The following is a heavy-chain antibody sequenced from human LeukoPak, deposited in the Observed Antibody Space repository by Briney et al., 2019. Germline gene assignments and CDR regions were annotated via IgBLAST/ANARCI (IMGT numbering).Heavy chain of an antibody. CDR1: SGSITSYY. Sequence: SETLSLTCTVSSGSITSYYWSWIRQPPGKGLEYIGHIYYTGTTDYNPSLKSRVTMSVDTSKSQFSLRLISVPASDTAVYFCAGAPNRHYFDYWGQGTLVAVSS. V-gene: IGHV4-59*01. CDR3: AGAPNRHYFDY. J-gene: IGHJ4*02. CDR2: IYYTGTT.